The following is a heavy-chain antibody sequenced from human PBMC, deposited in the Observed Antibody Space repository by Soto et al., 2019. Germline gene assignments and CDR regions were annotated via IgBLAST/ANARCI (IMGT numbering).Heavy chain of an antibody. Sequence: GGSLRLSCAASGFTFSNAWMNWVRQAPGKGLEWVGRIKSKTDGGTTDYAAPVKGRFTISRDDSKNTLYLQMNSLKTEDTAVYYCTTGLRLHSTGTYYYYYGMDVWGQGTTVTVSS. CDR3: TTGLRLHSTGTYYYYYGMDV. J-gene: IGHJ6*02. CDR1: GFTFSNAW. D-gene: IGHD4-17*01. V-gene: IGHV3-15*07. CDR2: IKSKTDGGTT.